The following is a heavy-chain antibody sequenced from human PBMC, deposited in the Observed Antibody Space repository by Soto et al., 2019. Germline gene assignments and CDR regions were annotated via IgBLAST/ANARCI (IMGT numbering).Heavy chain of an antibody. CDR2: INHSGST. J-gene: IGHJ4*02. CDR1: GGSFSGYY. Sequence: SETLSLTCAVYGGSFSGYYWSWIRQPPGKGLEWIGEINHSGSTNYNPSLKSRVTISVDTSKNQFSLKLGSVTAADTAVYYCARVIRRTGYCSGGSCYGGNFFDYWGQGTLVTVSS. D-gene: IGHD2-15*01. CDR3: ARVIRRTGYCSGGSCYGGNFFDY. V-gene: IGHV4-34*01.